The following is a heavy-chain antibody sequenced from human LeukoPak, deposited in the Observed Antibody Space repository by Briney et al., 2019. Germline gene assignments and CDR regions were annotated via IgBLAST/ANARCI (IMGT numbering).Heavy chain of an antibody. D-gene: IGHD3-3*01. CDR1: GFTFSSYA. Sequence: SGGSLRLSCAASGFTFSSYAMSWVRQAPGEGLEWVSAISGSGGSTYYADSVKGQFTISRDNSKNTLYLQMNSLRAEDTAVYYCEKDLPHDFWSGYYTFDYWGQGTLVTVSS. CDR2: ISGSGGST. J-gene: IGHJ4*02. V-gene: IGHV3-23*01. CDR3: EKDLPHDFWSGYYTFDY.